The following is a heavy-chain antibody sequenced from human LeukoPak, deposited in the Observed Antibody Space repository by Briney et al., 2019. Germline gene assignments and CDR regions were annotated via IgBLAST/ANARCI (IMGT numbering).Heavy chain of an antibody. Sequence: SETLSLTCTVSGGSISSYYWTWIRQPQGPGLEWIGYIYYYRTTNNNPPLKSRVTITVDTSKNQFSLKLRSAAAADTAVYYCARGGAEYSSSRFAYWGQGTLVTVSS. V-gene: IGHV4-59*13. CDR2: IYYYRTT. D-gene: IGHD6-13*01. CDR1: GGSISSYY. CDR3: ARGGAEYSSSRFAY. J-gene: IGHJ4*02.